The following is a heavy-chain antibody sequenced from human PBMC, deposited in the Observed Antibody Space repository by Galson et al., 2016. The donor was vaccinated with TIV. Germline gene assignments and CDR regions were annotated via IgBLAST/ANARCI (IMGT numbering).Heavy chain of an antibody. Sequence: GYTFTDNYIHWVRQAPGQGLEWMGVITPGGAGTFYAQKFQGRVTMTADTSTRTVYMEINSLRSEDAAMYFCARDTRSGYSSGWPPFDFWGQGTLVTVSS. CDR3: ARDTRSGYSSGWPPFDF. J-gene: IGHJ4*02. D-gene: IGHD6-25*01. V-gene: IGHV1-46*03. CDR2: ITPGGAGT. CDR1: GYTFTDNY.